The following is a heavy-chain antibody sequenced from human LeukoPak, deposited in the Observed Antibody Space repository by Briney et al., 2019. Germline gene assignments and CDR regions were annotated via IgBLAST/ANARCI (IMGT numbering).Heavy chain of an antibody. J-gene: IGHJ4*02. V-gene: IGHV1-18*01. CDR3: ARIKFPDYDILTGYSPFDY. CDR1: NYGFTSYG. D-gene: IGHD3-9*01. CDR2: ISTDNGNT. Sequence: ASVKVSCKASNYGFTSYGFSWVRQAPGQGLEWLGWISTDNGNTDYAQKFQGRVTMITDTSTRTADMELRSLRSDDTAVYYCARIKFPDYDILTGYSPFDYWGQGTLVTVSS.